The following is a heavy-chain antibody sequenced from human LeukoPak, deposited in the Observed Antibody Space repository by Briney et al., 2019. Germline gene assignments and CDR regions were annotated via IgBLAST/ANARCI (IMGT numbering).Heavy chain of an antibody. CDR1: GYSFASYW. V-gene: IGHV5-51*01. CDR3: ARSHSSTLTWFDP. CDR2: IYPRDSDT. Sequence: GESLKISCKGSGYSFASYWIAWVRQMPGKGLEWMGIIYPRDSDTKCNPSFQGQVSISADKSTSTAYLQWSSLQASDTAIYFCARSHSSTLTWFDPWGQGTLVTVSS. J-gene: IGHJ5*02.